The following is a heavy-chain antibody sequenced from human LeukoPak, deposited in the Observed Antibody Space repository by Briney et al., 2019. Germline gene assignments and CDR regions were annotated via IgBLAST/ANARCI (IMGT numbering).Heavy chain of an antibody. CDR3: AAGYDSLDY. CDR1: GYTFTNYA. CDR2: ISGVNANT. Sequence: GASVKVSCKASGYTFTNYAIHWVRQAPGQGLEWMGWISGVNANTKYSQKFQGTVTITRDTSASTAYMDLSSLRSEDTAVYYCAAGYDSLDYWGQGTLVTVSS. D-gene: IGHD3-22*01. V-gene: IGHV1-3*01. J-gene: IGHJ4*02.